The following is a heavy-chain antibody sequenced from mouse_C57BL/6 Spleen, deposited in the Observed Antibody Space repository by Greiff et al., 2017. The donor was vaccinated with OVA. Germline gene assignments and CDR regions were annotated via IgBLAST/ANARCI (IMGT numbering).Heavy chain of an antibody. CDR2: IDPSDSYT. Sequence: QVQLQQSGAELVKPGASVKLSCKASGYTFTSYWMQWVKQRPGQGLEWIGEIDPSDSYTNYNQKFKGKATLTVDTSSSTAYMQLSSLTSEDSAVYYCARRRGDYWGQGTTLTVSS. CDR3: ARRRGDY. V-gene: IGHV1-50*01. J-gene: IGHJ2*01. CDR1: GYTFTSYW.